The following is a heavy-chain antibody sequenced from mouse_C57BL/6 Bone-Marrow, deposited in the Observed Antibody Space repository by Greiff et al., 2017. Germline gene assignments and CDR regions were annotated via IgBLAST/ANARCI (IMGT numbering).Heavy chain of an antibody. J-gene: IGHJ4*01. CDR1: GYTFTSYW. V-gene: IGHV1-69*01. D-gene: IGHD2-1*01. Sequence: QVQLQQPGAELVMPGASVKLSCKASGYTFTSYWMHWVKQRPGQGLEWIGEIDPSDSYTNYNQKFKGKSTLTVDKSSITAYMQLSSLTSEDSAVYYCARLDAYLPFYAMDYWGQGTSVTVSS. CDR3: ARLDAYLPFYAMDY. CDR2: IDPSDSYT.